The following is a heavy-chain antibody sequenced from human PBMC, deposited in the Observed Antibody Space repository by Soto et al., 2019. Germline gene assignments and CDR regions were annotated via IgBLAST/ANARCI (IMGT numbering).Heavy chain of an antibody. CDR2: ISGYGDST. CDR3: TKDGCSGGDCSFNFDH. Sequence: GGSLRLSCAASGFTFGNYDMSWVRQAPGKGLEWVSGISGYGDSTNYADSVKGRFTISRDNSKNTLYLQMNSLSGEDTAIYYCTKDGCSGGDCSFNFDHWGLGTLVTVSS. D-gene: IGHD2-21*02. CDR1: GFTFGNYD. J-gene: IGHJ4*02. V-gene: IGHV3-23*01.